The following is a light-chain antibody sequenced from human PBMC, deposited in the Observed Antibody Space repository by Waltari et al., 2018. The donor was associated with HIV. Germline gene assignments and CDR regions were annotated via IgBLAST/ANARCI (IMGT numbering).Light chain of an antibody. Sequence: QSALTQPASVSGSPGQSITISCTGTNSVVGRYNLISWYQQNPGKAPKLMLYEFSKRPSGVSNRFSGSKSGNTASLTISGLQAEDEADYYCCSYAGSSTSVFGGGTKLTVL. CDR2: EFS. V-gene: IGLV2-23*02. J-gene: IGLJ2*01. CDR1: NSVVGRYNL. CDR3: CSYAGSSTSV.